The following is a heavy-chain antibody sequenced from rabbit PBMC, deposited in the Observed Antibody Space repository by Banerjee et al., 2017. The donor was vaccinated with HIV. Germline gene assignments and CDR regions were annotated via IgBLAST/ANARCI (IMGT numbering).Heavy chain of an antibody. V-gene: IGHV1S47*01. D-gene: IGHD1-1*01. CDR2: IYTGSSGST. Sequence: QEQLVESGGGLVQPEGSLTLTCKASGFDFSSNAMCWVRQAPGKGLEWIACIYTGSSGSTYYASWVNGRFTISRSTSLNTVDLKMTSLTAADTATYYCARAYSNFSPYYNLWGPGTLVTVS. CDR3: ARAYSNFSPYYNL. CDR1: GFDFSSNA. J-gene: IGHJ4*01.